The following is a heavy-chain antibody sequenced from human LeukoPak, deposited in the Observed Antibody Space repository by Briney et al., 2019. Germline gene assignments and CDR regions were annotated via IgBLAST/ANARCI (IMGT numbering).Heavy chain of an antibody. CDR2: INPNSGGT. CDR1: GYTLTGYY. Sequence: ASVKVSCKASGYTLTGYYMHWVRQAPGQGLEWMGRINPNSGGTNYAQKFQGRVTMTRDTSISTAYMELSRLRSDDTAVYYCARGYSSSWYYFDYWGQGTLVTVSS. CDR3: ARGYSSSWYYFDY. D-gene: IGHD6-13*01. V-gene: IGHV1-2*06. J-gene: IGHJ4*02.